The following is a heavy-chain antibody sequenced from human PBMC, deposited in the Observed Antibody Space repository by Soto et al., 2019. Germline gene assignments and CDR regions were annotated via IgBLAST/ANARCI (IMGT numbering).Heavy chain of an antibody. CDR1: GGSISGDY. CDR2: IYTSGST. Sequence: SETLSLGCNVSGGSISGDYWSWIQQPAGKGRGWIGRIYTSGSTNSNPSLKSRVTMSVDTSKNQFSLKLSAATPADTAGYYCARGEKVPVTDLYWGQGTLVTVSS. CDR3: ARGEKVPVTDLY. J-gene: IGHJ4*02. V-gene: IGHV4-4*07. D-gene: IGHD4-17*01.